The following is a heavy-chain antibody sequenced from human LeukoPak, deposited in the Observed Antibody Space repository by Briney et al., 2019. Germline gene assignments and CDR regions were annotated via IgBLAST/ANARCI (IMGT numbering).Heavy chain of an antibody. D-gene: IGHD4-23*01. CDR3: ARQDYGGTSVDY. V-gene: IGHV1-2*02. CDR2: VNPNSGAT. J-gene: IGHJ4*02. Sequence: ASVKVSCKASGYTFTGNYIHWVRKAPGQGLEWLGWVNPNSGATNYAQKFQGRVTMTRDTSISTVYLELSRLISDDTAVYYCARQDYGGTSVDYWGQGTLVTVSS. CDR1: GYTFTGNY.